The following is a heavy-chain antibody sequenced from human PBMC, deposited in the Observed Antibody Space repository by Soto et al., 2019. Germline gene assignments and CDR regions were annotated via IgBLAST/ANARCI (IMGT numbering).Heavy chain of an antibody. CDR3: ARDPGDGY. V-gene: IGHV4-30-4*01. CDR1: GGSISSGDYY. CDR2: IYYSGST. J-gene: IGHJ4*02. Sequence: QVQLQESGPGLVKPSQTLSLTCTVSGGSISSGDYYWSWIRQPPGKGLEWIGDIYYSGSTHYNPSLKTRVTVSIDPSKNQFPLKRSSVAAADTAVYYCARDPGDGYWGQGTLVTVSS.